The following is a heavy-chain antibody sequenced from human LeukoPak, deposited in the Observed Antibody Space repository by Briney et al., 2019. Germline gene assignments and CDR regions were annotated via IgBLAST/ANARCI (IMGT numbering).Heavy chain of an antibody. CDR1: GGSISSYY. V-gene: IGHV4-4*07. CDR2: IYTSGST. CDR3: AREGEYYDSSGSFDC. D-gene: IGHD3-22*01. J-gene: IGHJ4*02. Sequence: SETLSLTCTVSGGSISSYYWSWIRQPAGKGLEWIGRIYTSGSTNYNPSLKSRVTISVDTSKNQFSLKLSSVAAADTAVYYCAREGEYYDSSGSFDCWGQGTLITVSS.